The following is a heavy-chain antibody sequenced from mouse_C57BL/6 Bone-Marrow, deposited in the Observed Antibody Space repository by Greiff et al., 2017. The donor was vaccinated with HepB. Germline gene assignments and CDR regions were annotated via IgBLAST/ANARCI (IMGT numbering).Heavy chain of an antibody. V-gene: IGHV10-1*01. D-gene: IGHD2-4*01. CDR1: GFSFNTYA. Sequence: EVNVVESGGGLVQPKGSLKLSCAASGFSFNTYAMNWVRQAPGKGLEWVARIRSKSNNYATYYADSVKDRFTISRDDSESMLYLQMNNLKTEDTAMYYCERPYDYDVDWYFDVWGTGTTVTVSS. CDR3: ERPYDYDVDWYFDV. CDR2: IRSKSNNYAT. J-gene: IGHJ1*03.